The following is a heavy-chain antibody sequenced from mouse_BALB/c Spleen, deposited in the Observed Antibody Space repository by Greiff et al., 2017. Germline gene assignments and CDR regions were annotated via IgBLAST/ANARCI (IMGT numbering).Heavy chain of an antibody. Sequence: QVQLQQSGAELVKPGASVKMSCKASGYTFTDYWMYWVKQRPGQGLEWIGAIDTSDCYTSYNQKFKGKATLTVDESSSTASMQLSSLTSEDSAVYYYARTRDGKYDYALDYWGQGTSVTVSS. V-gene: IGHV1-69*02. D-gene: IGHD2-1*01. CDR1: GYTFTDYW. CDR2: IDTSDCYT. CDR3: ARTRDGKYDYALDY. J-gene: IGHJ4*01.